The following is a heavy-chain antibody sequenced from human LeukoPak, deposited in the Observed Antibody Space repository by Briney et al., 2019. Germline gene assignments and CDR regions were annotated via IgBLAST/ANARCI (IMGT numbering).Heavy chain of an antibody. V-gene: IGHV3-7*01. D-gene: IGHD1-26*01. CDR2: IRQDGSEK. Sequence: AGGSLRLSCAASGFTLSSYWMSWVCQAPGKGLEWVANIRQDGSEKYYVDSVKGRFTISRDNAKNSLYLQMNSLRAEDTAVYYCARVPKRGSFWDYWGQGTLVTVSS. J-gene: IGHJ4*02. CDR1: GFTLSSYW. CDR3: ARVPKRGSFWDY.